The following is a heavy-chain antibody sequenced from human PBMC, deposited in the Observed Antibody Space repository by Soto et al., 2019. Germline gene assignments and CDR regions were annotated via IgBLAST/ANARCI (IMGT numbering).Heavy chain of an antibody. V-gene: IGHV4-34*01. CDR2: INRNGIT. CDR1: GDSFNDYY. CDR3: ARGGLHRDDAFDV. J-gene: IGHJ3*01. Sequence: QVQLQQWGARLLKPSEALSLTCAIYGDSFNDYYWNWIRQSPGKGLEWIGEINRNGITNYNPSLKSRVTISLDTSKNHFFLNLSSVTATDTAVYYCARGGLHRDDAFDVWGQGTMVTVSS.